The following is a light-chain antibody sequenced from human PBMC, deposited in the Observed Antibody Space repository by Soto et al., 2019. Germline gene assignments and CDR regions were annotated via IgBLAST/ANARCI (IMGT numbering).Light chain of an antibody. CDR3: QQYNVWPLT. Sequence: EIVLTQSPATLSLSPGERATLSCRASQSVSSYLAWYQQKPGQAPRLLIYDASNRATRIPARFSGSGSGTDFTLTISSLEPEDFAVYYCQQYNVWPLTFGGGTKVEFK. CDR1: QSVSSY. J-gene: IGKJ4*01. CDR2: DAS. V-gene: IGKV3-11*01.